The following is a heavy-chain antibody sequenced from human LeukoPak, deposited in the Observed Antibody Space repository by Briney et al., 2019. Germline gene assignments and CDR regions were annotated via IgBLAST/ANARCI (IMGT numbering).Heavy chain of an antibody. D-gene: IGHD5-12*01. V-gene: IGHV1-2*02. J-gene: IGHJ6*03. CDR3: ARGSYSGYDEDYYYYMDV. CDR2: INPNSGGT. Sequence: GASVKVSCKASGYAFTGYYMHWVRQAPGQGLEWMGWINPNSGGTNYAQKFQGRVTMTRDTSISTAYMELSRLRSDDTAVYYCARGSYSGYDEDYYYYMDVWGKGTTVTVSS. CDR1: GYAFTGYY.